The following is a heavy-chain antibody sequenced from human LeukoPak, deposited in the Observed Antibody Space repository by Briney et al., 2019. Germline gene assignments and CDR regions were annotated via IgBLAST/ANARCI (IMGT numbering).Heavy chain of an antibody. Sequence: GGSVTLSCAASGFTFSTYRMHWVRQAPGKGLVWVSRIHSDGSTKDYADSVKGRFPISRDNAKNTVYLQMNSLRAEDTAVYYCAGTGCSGGSCYSDYMDVWGKGTTVTVSS. D-gene: IGHD2-15*01. J-gene: IGHJ6*03. CDR3: AGTGCSGGSCYSDYMDV. CDR1: GFTFSTYR. CDR2: IHSDGSTK. V-gene: IGHV3-74*01.